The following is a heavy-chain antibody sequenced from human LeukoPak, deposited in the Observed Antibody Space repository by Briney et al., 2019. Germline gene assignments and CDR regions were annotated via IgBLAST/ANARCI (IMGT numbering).Heavy chain of an antibody. Sequence: SVKVSCKASGDTFDNYIVNWVRQAPGQGLEWMGGIIPMFGTANYAQKFQGRVTITADKSTGTAFMELSGLRSEDTAVYYCARESAFGANWFDPWGQGTLVTVSS. CDR3: ARESAFGANWFDP. J-gene: IGHJ5*02. D-gene: IGHD3-10*01. CDR1: GDTFDNYI. CDR2: IIPMFGTA. V-gene: IGHV1-69*06.